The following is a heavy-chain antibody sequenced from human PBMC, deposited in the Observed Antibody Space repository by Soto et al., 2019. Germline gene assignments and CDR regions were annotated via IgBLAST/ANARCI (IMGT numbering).Heavy chain of an antibody. D-gene: IGHD6-19*01. CDR2: ISGSSSVL. J-gene: IGHJ5*02. Sequence: GGSLRLSCAASGFSFSDYQMNWVRQSPGRGLEWVSYISGSSSVLKYADSVKGRFTISRDNANNSVHLQLNGLRVEDTAVYYCARDYSSGWYAGGFDLWGQGTLVTAPQ. V-gene: IGHV3-48*01. CDR1: GFSFSDYQ. CDR3: ARDYSSGWYAGGFDL.